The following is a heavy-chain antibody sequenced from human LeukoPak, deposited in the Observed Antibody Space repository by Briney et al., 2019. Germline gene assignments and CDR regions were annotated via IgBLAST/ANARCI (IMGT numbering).Heavy chain of an antibody. V-gene: IGHV1-8*01. CDR3: ARAGNYGSGSYIWFDY. D-gene: IGHD3-10*01. CDR1: GYTFTSYD. CDR2: MNPNSGNT. Sequence: GASVKVSCKTSGYTFTSYDINWVRQATGQGLEWMGWMNPNSGNTGYAQKFQGRVTMTRNTSISTAYMGLSSLRSEDTAVYYCARAGNYGSGSYIWFDYWGQGTLVPVSS. J-gene: IGHJ4*02.